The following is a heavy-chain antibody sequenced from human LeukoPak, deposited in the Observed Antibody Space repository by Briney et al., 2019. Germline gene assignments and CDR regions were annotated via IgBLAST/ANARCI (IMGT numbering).Heavy chain of an antibody. Sequence: ASVKVSCKASGYTFTGYYMHWVRQAPGQGLEWMGWINPNSGSTNYAQKFQGRVTMTRDTSISTAYMELSRLRSDDTAVYYCARHSKPQKYYYDSSGSFDYWGQGTLVTVSS. CDR2: INPNSGST. J-gene: IGHJ4*02. CDR3: ARHSKPQKYYYDSSGSFDY. D-gene: IGHD3-22*01. V-gene: IGHV1-2*02. CDR1: GYTFTGYY.